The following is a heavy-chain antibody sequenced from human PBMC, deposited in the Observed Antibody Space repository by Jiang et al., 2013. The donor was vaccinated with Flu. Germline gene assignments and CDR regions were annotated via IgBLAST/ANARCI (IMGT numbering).Heavy chain of an antibody. J-gene: IGHJ4*02. V-gene: IGHV5-10-1*01. CDR2: IDPSDSYT. D-gene: IGHD2-15*01. Sequence: GLEWMGRIDPSDSYTNYSPSFQGHVTLSADKSISTAYLQWSSLTASDTAMYYCARLGYCSGGSCYLPDTTYFGTDYWGQGTLVTVSS. CDR3: ARLGYCSGGSCYLPDTTYFGTDY.